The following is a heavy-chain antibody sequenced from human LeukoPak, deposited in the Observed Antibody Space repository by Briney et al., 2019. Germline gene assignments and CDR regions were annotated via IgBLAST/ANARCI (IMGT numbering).Heavy chain of an antibody. J-gene: IGHJ4*02. CDR1: GYTFTSYG. D-gene: IGHD6-19*01. Sequence: ASVTVSCKASGYTFTSYGISWVRQAPGQGLEWMGWISAYNGNTNYAQKLQGRVTMTTDTSTCTAYMELRSLRSDDTAVYYCARVRTGYSSGWYQYYFDYWGQGTLVTVSS. V-gene: IGHV1-18*01. CDR2: ISAYNGNT. CDR3: ARVRTGYSSGWYQYYFDY.